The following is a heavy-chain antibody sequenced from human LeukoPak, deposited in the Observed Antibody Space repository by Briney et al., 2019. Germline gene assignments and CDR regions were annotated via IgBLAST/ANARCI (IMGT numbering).Heavy chain of an antibody. V-gene: IGHV1-69*05. J-gene: IGHJ4*02. CDR2: IIPIFGTA. Sequence: SVKVSCKASGGTFSSYAISWVRQAPGQGLEWMGRIIPIFGTANYAQKFQGRVTITTDESTSTAYMELSSLRSEDTAVYYCARDEMATIPLGYWGQGTLVTVSS. CDR3: ARDEMATIPLGY. D-gene: IGHD5-24*01. CDR1: GGTFSSYA.